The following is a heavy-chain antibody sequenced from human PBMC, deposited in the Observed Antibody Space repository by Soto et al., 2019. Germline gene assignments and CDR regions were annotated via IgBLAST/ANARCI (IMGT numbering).Heavy chain of an antibody. J-gene: IGHJ4*02. CDR1: GGSISGHY. V-gene: IGHV4-59*11. Sequence: QVRLQESGPGLVKPSETLFLPCVVSGGSISGHYWCWIRQPPGKGLEWNGYVYYSGSTNYNSSLKSRVTMSVDTPKNQFSLKGSSVTAADTAVYYWARTRVDVYYDCWGQGTRVTVSS. CDR3: ARTRVDVYYDC. CDR2: VYYSGST.